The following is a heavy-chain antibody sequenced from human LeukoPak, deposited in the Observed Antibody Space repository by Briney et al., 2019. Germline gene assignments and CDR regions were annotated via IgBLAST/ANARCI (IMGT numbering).Heavy chain of an antibody. D-gene: IGHD6-13*01. V-gene: IGHV3-74*01. CDR2: INSDGSSR. CDR1: GFTVSSNY. CDR3: ARDRLRDHSSSWYWFDP. J-gene: IGHJ5*02. Sequence: PGGSLRLSCAASGFTVSSNYMSWVRQAPGKGLVWVSRINSDGSSRSYADSVKGRFTISRDNAKNTLYLQMNSLRAEDTAVYYCARDRLRDHSSSWYWFDPWGQGTLVTVSS.